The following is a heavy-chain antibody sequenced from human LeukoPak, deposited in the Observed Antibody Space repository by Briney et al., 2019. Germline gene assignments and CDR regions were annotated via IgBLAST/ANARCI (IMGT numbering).Heavy chain of an antibody. J-gene: IGHJ4*02. CDR3: ASGGYYVFYH. CDR2: IYYSGST. Sequence: PGGSLRLSCAASGFAFSSYAMSWVRQPPGKGLEWIGYIYYSGSTNYNPSLKSRVTISVDTSKNQFSLKLSSVTAADTAVYYCASGGYYVFYHWGQGTLVTVSS. D-gene: IGHD3-22*01. V-gene: IGHV4-59*08. CDR1: GFAFSSYA.